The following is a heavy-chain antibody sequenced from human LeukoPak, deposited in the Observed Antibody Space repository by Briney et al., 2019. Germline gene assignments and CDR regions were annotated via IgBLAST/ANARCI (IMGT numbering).Heavy chain of an antibody. V-gene: IGHV4-34*01. CDR2: INHSGST. D-gene: IGHD4-17*01. CDR1: GGSFSGYY. CDR3: ARTMTTMNWFDP. Sequence: SETLSLTCAVYGGSFSGYYWSWIRQPPGKGLEWIGEINHSGSTNYNPSLKSRVTISVDTSKNQFSLKLSSVTAADTAVYYCARTMTTMNWFDPWGQGTLVTVSS. J-gene: IGHJ5*02.